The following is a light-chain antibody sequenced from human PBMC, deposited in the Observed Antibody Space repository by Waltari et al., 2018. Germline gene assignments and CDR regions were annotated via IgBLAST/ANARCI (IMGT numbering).Light chain of an antibody. Sequence: NFMLTQPHSVSESPGKTITISCTRSSGSIASNYVQWYQQRPGSAPTTVIYEDNQRPSGVPDLFSGSIDSSSNSASLTISGLKTEDEADYYCQSSDSSLVVFGGGTKLTVL. V-gene: IGLV6-57*04. CDR1: SGSIASNY. CDR3: QSSDSSLVV. J-gene: IGLJ2*01. CDR2: EDN.